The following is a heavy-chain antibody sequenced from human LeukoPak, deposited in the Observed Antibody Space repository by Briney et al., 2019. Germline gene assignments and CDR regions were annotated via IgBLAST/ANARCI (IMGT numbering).Heavy chain of an antibody. J-gene: IGHJ4*02. V-gene: IGHV3-74*01. CDR1: GFTFSSYW. D-gene: IGHD3-10*01. CDR2: INSDGSTT. Sequence: GGSLRLSCAASGFTFSSYWMHWVRHAPGKGLVWVSRINSDGSTTNYADSVKGRFTISRDNAKNTLYLQMNSLRAEDTAVYYCARYGSGSYRFDYWGQGTLVTVSS. CDR3: ARYGSGSYRFDY.